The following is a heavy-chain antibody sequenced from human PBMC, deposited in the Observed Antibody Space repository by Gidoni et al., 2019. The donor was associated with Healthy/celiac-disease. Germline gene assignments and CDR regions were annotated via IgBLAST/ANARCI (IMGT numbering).Heavy chain of an antibody. J-gene: IGHJ4*02. V-gene: IGHV1-18*01. CDR3: ARDPRGRAAGTLGYFDY. Sequence: QVQLVQSGAEVKKPGDSVKDSCKASGYTFTSYGISWVRQAPGQGLEWMGWISAYNGNTNYAQKLQGRVTMTTDTSTSTAYMELRSLRSDDTAVYYCARDPRGRAAGTLGYFDYWGQGTLVTVSS. CDR1: GYTFTSYG. CDR2: ISAYNGNT. D-gene: IGHD6-13*01.